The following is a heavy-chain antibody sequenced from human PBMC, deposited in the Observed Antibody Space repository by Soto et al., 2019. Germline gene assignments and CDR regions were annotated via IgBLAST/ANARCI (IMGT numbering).Heavy chain of an antibody. V-gene: IGHV3-66*01. J-gene: IGHJ5*01. CDR3: AKAGYYDSGSYSDS. D-gene: IGHD3-10*01. CDR2: IYSGGST. Sequence: HPGGSLRLACAASGFTVSSNYMSWVRQAPGKGLEWVSVIYSGGSTYYADSVKGRFTISRDNSKNTLSLQMNSLRAEDTALYYCAKAGYYDSGSYSDSWGQGTLVTVSS. CDR1: GFTVSSNY.